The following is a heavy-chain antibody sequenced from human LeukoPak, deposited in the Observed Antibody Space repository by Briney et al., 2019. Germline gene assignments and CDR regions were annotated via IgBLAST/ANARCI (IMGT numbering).Heavy chain of an antibody. CDR1: GGSISSSSYS. CDR3: ASLYYYYFYMDV. J-gene: IGHJ6*03. Sequence: PSETLSLTCTVSGGSISSSSYSWGWIRQPPGKGLEWIGSIYYTGSTYYNPSLKSRVTISVDTSKNQFSLKLSSVTAADTAVYYCASLYYYYFYMDVWGKGTTVTISS. CDR2: IYYTGST. V-gene: IGHV4-39*01.